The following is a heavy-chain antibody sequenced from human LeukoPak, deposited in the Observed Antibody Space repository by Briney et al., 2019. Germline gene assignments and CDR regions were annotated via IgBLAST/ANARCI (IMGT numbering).Heavy chain of an antibody. J-gene: IGHJ5*02. CDR1: GGSFSGYY. CDR3: ATTYGDYESWFDP. V-gene: IGHV4-34*01. CDR2: INHSGST. D-gene: IGHD4-17*01. Sequence: SETLSLTCAVYGGSFSGYYWSWIRQPPGKGLEWIGEINHSGSTNCNPSLKSRVTISVDTSKNQFSLKLSSVTAADTAVYYCATTYGDYESWFDPWGQGTLVTVSS.